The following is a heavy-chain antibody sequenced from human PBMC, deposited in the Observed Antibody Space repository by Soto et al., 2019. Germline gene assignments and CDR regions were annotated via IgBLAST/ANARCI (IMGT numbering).Heavy chain of an antibody. CDR2: IKHDGSKK. CDR1: GFTFGSYA. CDR3: GRGSAAPDI. D-gene: IGHD6-13*01. V-gene: IGHV3-30-3*01. J-gene: IGHJ1*01. Sequence: HPGGSLRLSCAASGFTFGSYAMHWVRQALGKGLEWVADIKHDGSKKYYVDSVKDRFSISRDSSKNSLYLQMNSLSAEDTAVYYCGRGSAAPDIWGQGALVTVSS.